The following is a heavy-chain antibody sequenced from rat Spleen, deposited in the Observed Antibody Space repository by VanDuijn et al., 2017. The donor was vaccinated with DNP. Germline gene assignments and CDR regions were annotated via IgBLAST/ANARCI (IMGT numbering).Heavy chain of an antibody. D-gene: IGHD1-11*01. V-gene: IGHV5-22*01. Sequence: EVRLVESGGGLMQPGRSLKLSCAASGFTFSDYYMAWVRQAPTKGLELVAYISYFGDNTYSGDSVKGRFTISRDNAKSTLYLQMNSLRSEDMATYYCARHGRRVFDYWGQGVMVTVSS. J-gene: IGHJ2*01. CDR1: GFTFSDYY. CDR2: ISYFGDNT. CDR3: ARHGRRVFDY.